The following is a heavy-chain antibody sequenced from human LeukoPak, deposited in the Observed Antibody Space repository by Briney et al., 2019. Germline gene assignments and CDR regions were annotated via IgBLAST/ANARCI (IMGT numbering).Heavy chain of an antibody. D-gene: IGHD6-13*01. CDR2: MNPNSGNT. J-gene: IGHJ4*02. CDR3: ARGRLRAYSSSWD. V-gene: IGHV1-8*01. Sequence: ASVKVSCKASGYTFTSYDINWVRQATGQGHEWMGWMNPNSGNTGYAQKFQGRVTMTRNTSISTAYMELSSLRSEDTAGYYCARGRLRAYSSSWDWGQGTLVTVFS. CDR1: GYTFTSYD.